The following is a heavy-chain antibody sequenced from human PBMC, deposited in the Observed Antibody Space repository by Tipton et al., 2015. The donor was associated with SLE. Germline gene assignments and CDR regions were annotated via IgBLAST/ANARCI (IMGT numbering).Heavy chain of an antibody. CDR3: ARGAGAGYSSSWYTFDY. V-gene: IGHV4-34*01. CDR2: INHSGST. J-gene: IGHJ4*02. D-gene: IGHD6-13*01. Sequence: TLSLTCTVSGGSISSCYWSWIRQPPGKGLEWIGEINHSGSTNYNPSLRSRVTISVDTSKNQFSLKLSSVTAADTAVYYCARGAGAGYSSSWYTFDYWGQGTLVTVSS. CDR1: GGSISSCY.